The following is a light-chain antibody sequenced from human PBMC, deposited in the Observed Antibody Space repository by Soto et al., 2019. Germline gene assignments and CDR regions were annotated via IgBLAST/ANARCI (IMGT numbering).Light chain of an antibody. Sequence: ETLMTQSPATLSVSPGERSTLSCRAIQSVSSNLAWYQQKPGQAPRLLIYGASTRATGIPARFSGSGSGTDFTLTITRLEPEDFAVYYCQQYANSPITFGQGTRLEIK. CDR2: GAS. CDR3: QQYANSPIT. CDR1: QSVSSN. J-gene: IGKJ5*01. V-gene: IGKV3-15*01.